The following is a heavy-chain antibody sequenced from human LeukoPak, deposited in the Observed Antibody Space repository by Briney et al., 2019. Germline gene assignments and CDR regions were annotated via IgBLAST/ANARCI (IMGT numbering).Heavy chain of an antibody. Sequence: GGSLRLSCAASGFTFNDYAMHWVRQTPGKGLEWVSGINWDSDSIGYADSVRGRFTISRDDAKNSPYLQMNSLRAEDTAFYYCAKAPSGSYWPLDDWGQGTLVTVSS. CDR2: INWDSDSI. D-gene: IGHD1-26*01. V-gene: IGHV3-9*01. J-gene: IGHJ4*02. CDR3: AKAPSGSYWPLDD. CDR1: GFTFNDYA.